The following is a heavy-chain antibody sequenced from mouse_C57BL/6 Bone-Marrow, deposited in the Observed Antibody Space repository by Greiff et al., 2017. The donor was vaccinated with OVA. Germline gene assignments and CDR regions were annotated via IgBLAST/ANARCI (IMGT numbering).Heavy chain of an antibody. CDR3: AREGGVYYGYDYFDY. CDR2: IYPRSGNT. V-gene: IGHV1-81*01. Sequence: QVQLQQSGAELARPGASVKLSCKASGYTFTSYGISWVKQRTGQGLEWIGEIYPRSGNTYYNEKFKGKATLTADKSSSTAYMELRSLTSEDSAVYVCAREGGVYYGYDYFDYWGQGTTLTVSS. CDR1: GYTFTSYG. D-gene: IGHD2-2*01. J-gene: IGHJ2*01.